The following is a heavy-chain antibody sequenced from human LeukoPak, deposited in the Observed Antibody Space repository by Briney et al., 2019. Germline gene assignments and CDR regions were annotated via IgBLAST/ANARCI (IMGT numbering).Heavy chain of an antibody. V-gene: IGHV3-15*01. CDR2: IKSKTDGGTT. CDR3: TSDSIGAKNDY. J-gene: IGHJ4*02. Sequence: GGSLRLSCAASGFPSSNAWMSWVRQAPGKGLEWVGRIKSKTDGGTTDYAAPVKGRFTISRDDSKSTLYLQMNSLKTEDTAVYYCTSDSIGAKNDYWGQGTLVTVSS. D-gene: IGHD2-15*01. CDR1: GFPSSNAW.